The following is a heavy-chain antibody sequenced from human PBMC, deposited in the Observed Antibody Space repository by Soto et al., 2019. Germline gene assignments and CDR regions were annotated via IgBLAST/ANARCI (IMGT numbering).Heavy chain of an antibody. D-gene: IGHD2-2*01. CDR2: IDWDDDK. CDR3: ARISDGVGPSYGMDV. CDR1: GFSLSTSGMC. V-gene: IGHV2-70*01. Sequence: GSGPTLVNPTQTLTLTCTFSGFSLSTSGMCVSWIRQPPGKALEWLALIDWDDDKYYSTSLKTRLTISKDTSKNQVVLTMTNMDPVDTATYYCARISDGVGPSYGMDVWGQGTTVTVSS. J-gene: IGHJ6*02.